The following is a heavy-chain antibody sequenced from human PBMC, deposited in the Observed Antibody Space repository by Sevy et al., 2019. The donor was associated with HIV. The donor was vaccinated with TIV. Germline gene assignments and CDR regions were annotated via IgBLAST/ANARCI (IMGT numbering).Heavy chain of an antibody. CDR1: GYSISSGYY. D-gene: IGHD3-22*01. Sequence: SETLSLTCAVSGYSISSGYYWGWIRQPPGKGLEWIGSIYHSGSTYYNPSLKSRVTISVDTSKNQFSLKLSSVTAADTAVYYCARHSYYYDSSGYYSAYYYYMDVWGKWTTVTVSS. V-gene: IGHV4-38-2*01. CDR3: ARHSYYYDSSGYYSAYYYYMDV. CDR2: IYHSGST. J-gene: IGHJ6*03.